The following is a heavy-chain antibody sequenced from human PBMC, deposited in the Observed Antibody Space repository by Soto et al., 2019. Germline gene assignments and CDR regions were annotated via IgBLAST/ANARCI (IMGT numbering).Heavy chain of an antibody. CDR1: GYAFTTYG. D-gene: IGHD1-7*01. J-gene: IGHJ6*02. CDR3: ATPATGTTAIYYYYYGMDV. V-gene: IGHV1-18*01. CDR2: ISPFNGNT. Sequence: GASVKVSCKASGYAFTTYGITWVRQAPGQGLEWMGWISPFNGNTNYAQKLQGRVTMTTDPSTHTAYIEATSLRSDDTAVYYCATPATGTTAIYYYYYGMDVWGQGTTVTVSS.